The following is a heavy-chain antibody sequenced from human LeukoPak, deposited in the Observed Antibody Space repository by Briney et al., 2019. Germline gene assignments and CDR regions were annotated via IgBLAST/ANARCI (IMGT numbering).Heavy chain of an antibody. CDR1: GFTFSSYW. V-gene: IGHV3-7*01. J-gene: IGHJ4*02. Sequence: QPGGSLRLSCATSGFTFSSYWMTWVRQAPGKGLEWVASTVEDGSETYYLDSVKGRFTFSRDNAKNSLYLQMNSLRGEDTAVYYCARDPTRRFDLWGQGTLVTVSS. CDR2: TVEDGSET. CDR3: ARDPTRRFDL.